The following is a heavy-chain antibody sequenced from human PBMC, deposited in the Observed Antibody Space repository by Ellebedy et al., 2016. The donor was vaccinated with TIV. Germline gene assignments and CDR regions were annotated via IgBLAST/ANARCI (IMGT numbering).Heavy chain of an antibody. V-gene: IGHV3-21*01. CDR1: GFTFSGYS. Sequence: GESLKISCAASGFTFSGYSMNWVRQAPGKGLEWVSSISSSSSYLYYVDSVKGRFTISRDNSKTTLYQQMNSLRAEDTAVYYCAKAAVGYCSGGSCYFDYWGQGTLVTVSS. CDR3: AKAAVGYCSGGSCYFDY. J-gene: IGHJ4*02. D-gene: IGHD2-15*01. CDR2: ISSSSSYL.